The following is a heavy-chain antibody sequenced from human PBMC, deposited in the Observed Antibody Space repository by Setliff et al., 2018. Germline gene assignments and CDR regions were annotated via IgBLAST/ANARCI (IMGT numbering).Heavy chain of an antibody. D-gene: IGHD3-3*01. CDR1: GYTLTNYY. Sequence: GASVKVSCKASGYTLTNYYMHWVRQAPGQGLEWMGIINPSGGLTRYAQKFQGRVTMTRDTSTNTVYMEVSSLRPEDTAVYYCARDRYYNSWSGTSITAPHDAFDIWGQGTMVTVSS. CDR2: INPSGGLT. J-gene: IGHJ3*02. CDR3: ARDRYYNSWSGTSITAPHDAFDI. V-gene: IGHV1-46*03.